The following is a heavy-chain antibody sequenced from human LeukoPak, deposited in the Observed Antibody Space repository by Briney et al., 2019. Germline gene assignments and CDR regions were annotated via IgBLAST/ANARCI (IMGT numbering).Heavy chain of an antibody. CDR2: IQYDGSNK. D-gene: IGHD6-19*01. CDR3: ASIAVAGTDVDY. Sequence: GGSLRLSCAASAFTFSSYGMHWVRQAPGKGLEWVAFIQYDGSNKYYADSVKGRFTISRDNSKNTLYLQMNSLRAEDTAVYYCASIAVAGTDVDYWGQGTLVTVSS. CDR1: AFTFSSYG. V-gene: IGHV3-30*02. J-gene: IGHJ4*02.